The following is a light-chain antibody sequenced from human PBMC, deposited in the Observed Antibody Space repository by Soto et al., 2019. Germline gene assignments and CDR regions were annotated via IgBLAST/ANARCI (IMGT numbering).Light chain of an antibody. CDR1: SSGIGAYNY. J-gene: IGLJ1*01. CDR3: SSYTTSNTPYV. Sequence: QSALTQSASVSGSPGQSITISCTGTSSGIGAYNYVSWYQQHPGKAPKVMIHDVSNRPSGVSSRFSGSKSGNTASLTISGLQAEDEADYYCSSYTTSNTPYVFGTGTKLTVL. V-gene: IGLV2-14*01. CDR2: DVS.